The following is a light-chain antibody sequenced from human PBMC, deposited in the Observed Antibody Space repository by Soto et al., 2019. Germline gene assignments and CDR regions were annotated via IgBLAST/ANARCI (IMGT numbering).Light chain of an antibody. Sequence: IPMTQSPSSLSASVGDRVTLTCRTSRAIKNYVNWYQHHPGRVPKLLISSASILQAGVPSRFSAGGSGTHFALTINNLQPEDVATYYCQQSYSTPPNFGQGTKLEI. CDR3: QQSYSTPPN. J-gene: IGKJ2*01. CDR1: RAIKNY. CDR2: SAS. V-gene: IGKV1-39*01.